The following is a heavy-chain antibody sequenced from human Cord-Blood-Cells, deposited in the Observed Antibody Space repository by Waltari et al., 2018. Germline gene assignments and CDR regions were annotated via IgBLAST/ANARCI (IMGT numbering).Heavy chain of an antibody. D-gene: IGHD6-13*01. CDR2: IHHSGST. CDR3: ASGYSSSDY. Sequence: QVQLQESGPGLVKPSETLSLTCAVSGYSISSGYYWGWIRQPPGKGLEWIGSIHHSGSTYYNPSLKSRVTISVDTSKNQFSLKLSSVTAADTAVYYCASGYSSSDYWGQGTLVTVSS. CDR1: GYSISSGYY. V-gene: IGHV4-38-2*01. J-gene: IGHJ4*02.